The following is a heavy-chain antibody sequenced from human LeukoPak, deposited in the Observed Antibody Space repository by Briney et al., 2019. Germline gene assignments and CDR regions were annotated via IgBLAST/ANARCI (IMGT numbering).Heavy chain of an antibody. CDR1: GGSISSYY. D-gene: IGHD3-22*01. Sequence: PAETLSLTCTVSGGSISSYYWSWIRQPPGRGLEWIGYIYYSWGTNYNPSLKRRATISVDTSKTQFSLTLSSVTAADTAVYYCARSYYYDSSGYYYFDYWGQGTLVTVSS. J-gene: IGHJ4*02. V-gene: IGHV4-59*01. CDR2: IYYSWGT. CDR3: ARSYYYDSSGYYYFDY.